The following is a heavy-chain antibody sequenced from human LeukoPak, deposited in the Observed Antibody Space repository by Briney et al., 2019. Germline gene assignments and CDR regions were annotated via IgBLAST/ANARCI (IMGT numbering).Heavy chain of an antibody. V-gene: IGHV1-8*01. CDR2: MNPNSGNT. CDR1: GYTFTSYD. CDR3: ARALGYYDFWSGPNWFDP. J-gene: IGHJ5*02. D-gene: IGHD3-3*01. Sequence: ASVKVSCKASGYTFTSYDMNWVRQATGQGLEWMGWMNPNSGNTGYAQKFQGRVTMTRNTSISTAYMELSSLRSEDTAVYYCARALGYYDFWSGPNWFDPWGQGTLVTVSS.